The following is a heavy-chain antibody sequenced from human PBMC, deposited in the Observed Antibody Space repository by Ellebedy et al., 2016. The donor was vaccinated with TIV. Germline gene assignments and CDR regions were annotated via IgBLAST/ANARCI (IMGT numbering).Heavy chain of an antibody. CDR3: ARYWNYYYSTGTEESYWYFDL. D-gene: IGHD3-22*01. V-gene: IGHV4-59*01. CDR1: GGSMGPYS. J-gene: IGHJ2*01. CDR2: MSYSGGT. Sequence: SETLSLTXAVSGGSMGPYSWSWIRQPPGKGLEWIGFMSYSGGTKFNASLQSRVSMSVDTSKKEFSLRLTSVTAADTAVYYCARYWNYYYSTGTEESYWYFDLWGHGTLVTVSS.